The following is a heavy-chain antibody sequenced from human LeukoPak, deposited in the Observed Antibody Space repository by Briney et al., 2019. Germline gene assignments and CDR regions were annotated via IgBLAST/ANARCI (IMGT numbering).Heavy chain of an antibody. V-gene: IGHV3-23*01. CDR1: GFTFSANA. CDR2: ISRSGSST. J-gene: IGHJ2*01. D-gene: IGHD3-9*01. Sequence: GGSLRFSCAASGFTFSANALSWVRQGPGKGREWGSAISRSGSSTDYAASVKGRFTISRDNSKNTLYLQMNSLRPEDTAVYYCAKGGDILTGYYLYWYFDLWGRGTLVTVSS. CDR3: AKGGDILTGYYLYWYFDL.